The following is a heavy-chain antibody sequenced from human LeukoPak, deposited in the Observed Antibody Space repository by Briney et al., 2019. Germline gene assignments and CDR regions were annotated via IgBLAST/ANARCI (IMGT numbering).Heavy chain of an antibody. Sequence: GGSLRLSCAASGFTFSSYSVNWVRQAPGKGLEWVSYISSISGTINYADSVKGRFTISGDNARNSLFLQMNSLRAEDTAVYYCARDHNYAFDYWGQGTLVTVSS. CDR2: ISSISGTI. CDR1: GFTFSSYS. CDR3: ARDHNYAFDY. J-gene: IGHJ4*02. V-gene: IGHV3-48*01. D-gene: IGHD5-18*01.